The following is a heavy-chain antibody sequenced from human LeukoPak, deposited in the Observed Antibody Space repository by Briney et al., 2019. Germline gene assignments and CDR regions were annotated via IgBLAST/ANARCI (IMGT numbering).Heavy chain of an antibody. Sequence: GGSLRLSCAASGFTFSSYGMHWVRQAPSKGLEWVAFIRYDGSNKYYADSVKGRFTISRDNSKNTLYLQMNSLRAEDTAVYYCAKSRLIAARSWFDPWGQGTLVTVSS. CDR3: AKSRLIAARSWFDP. J-gene: IGHJ5*02. CDR1: GFTFSSYG. D-gene: IGHD6-6*01. V-gene: IGHV3-30*02. CDR2: IRYDGSNK.